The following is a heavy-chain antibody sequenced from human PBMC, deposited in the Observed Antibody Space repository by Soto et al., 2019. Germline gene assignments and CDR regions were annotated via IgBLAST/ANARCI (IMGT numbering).Heavy chain of an antibody. V-gene: IGHV1-18*04. Sequence: GASVNVSCKASGYTFTTYGINWVRQAPGQGLEWMGWISVYNGNTNYAQRLQGRVTMTTDTSTSTAYMELRSLRSDDTAVYYCARDYYDSRGLYYSDYWGKGNMVHVSA. CDR3: ARDYYDSRGLYYSDY. CDR1: GYTFTTYG. J-gene: IGHJ4*02. D-gene: IGHD3-22*01. CDR2: ISVYNGNT.